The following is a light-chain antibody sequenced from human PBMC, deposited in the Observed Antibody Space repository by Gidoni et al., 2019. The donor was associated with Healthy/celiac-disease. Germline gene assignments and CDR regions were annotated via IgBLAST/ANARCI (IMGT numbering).Light chain of an antibody. CDR1: SSNIGAGYD. J-gene: IGLJ2*01. CDR3: QSYDSSLSGSKV. CDR2: GNS. Sequence: QSVLTQPPSVSGAPGQRVTISCTGSSSNIGAGYDVHWYQQLPGTAPKLLIYGNSNRPSGFPDRFSGSKSGTSASLAIPGLQSEDVADYYCQSYDSSLSGSKVFGGGTKLTVL. V-gene: IGLV1-40*01.